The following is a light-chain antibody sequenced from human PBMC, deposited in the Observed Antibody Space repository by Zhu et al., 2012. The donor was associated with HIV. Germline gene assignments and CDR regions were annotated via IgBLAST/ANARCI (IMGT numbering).Light chain of an antibody. CDR1: QNVYKS. Sequence: DIQMTQSPSTLSASVGDRVTITCRASQNVYKSLAWYQQKPERAPKLLIYEASRLETGVPSRFSGSGSGTEFTLTISSLQPDDFATYSCQQYYTPSYNFGQGTKLQIK. J-gene: IGKJ2*01. CDR3: QQYYTPSYN. CDR2: EAS. V-gene: IGKV1-5*03.